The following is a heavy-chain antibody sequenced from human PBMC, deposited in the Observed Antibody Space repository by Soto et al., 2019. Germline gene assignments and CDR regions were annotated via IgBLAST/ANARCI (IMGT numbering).Heavy chain of an antibody. Sequence: SETLSLTCTVSGDSLSSGGHYWSWIRQHPGKGLEWIGHIYDSVNTYYSPSLRSRVTISADMSKNQFSLNLRSVTAADTAVYYCARVDHRGYFAILTEYWGQGTLVTVSS. V-gene: IGHV4-31*03. CDR2: IYDSVNT. CDR1: GDSLSSGGHY. D-gene: IGHD3-9*01. J-gene: IGHJ4*02. CDR3: ARVDHRGYFAILTEY.